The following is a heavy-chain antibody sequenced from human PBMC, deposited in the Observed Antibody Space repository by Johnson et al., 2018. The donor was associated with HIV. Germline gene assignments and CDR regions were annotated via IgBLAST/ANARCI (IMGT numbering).Heavy chain of an antibody. CDR3: ARPYYNTNDYYLYSFDI. V-gene: IGHV3-7*01. CDR2: IKQDGTEK. CDR1: GFTFNTYW. Sequence: VQLVESGGGLVQPGGSLRLSCAASGFTFNTYWMTWVRQPPGRGLECVANIKQDGTEKNYVDSVRGLFTISRDNAANSLYLQMNSLRPEDTAVYYCARPYYNTNDYYLYSFDIWGQGTMVTVSS. J-gene: IGHJ3*02. D-gene: IGHD3-22*01.